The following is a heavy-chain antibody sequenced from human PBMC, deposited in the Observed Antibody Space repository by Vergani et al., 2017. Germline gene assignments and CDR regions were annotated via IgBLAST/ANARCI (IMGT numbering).Heavy chain of an antibody. J-gene: IGHJ4*02. CDR2: IIPILGIA. V-gene: IGHV1-69*04. D-gene: IGHD6-6*01. Sequence: QVQLVQSGAEVKKPGSSVKVSCKASGGTFSSYAISWVRQAPGQGLEWMGRIIPILGIANYAQKFQGRVTITADKSTSTAYMELSSLRSEATAVYYCARGGEQLPLEYFDYWGQGTLVTVSS. CDR1: GGTFSSYA. CDR3: ARGGEQLPLEYFDY.